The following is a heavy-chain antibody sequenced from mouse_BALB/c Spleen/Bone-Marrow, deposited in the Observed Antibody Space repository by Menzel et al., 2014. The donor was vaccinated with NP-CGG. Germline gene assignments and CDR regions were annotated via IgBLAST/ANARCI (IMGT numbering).Heavy chain of an antibody. CDR3: ARWEYYAMDY. J-gene: IGHJ4*01. D-gene: IGHD4-1*01. CDR1: GFNIKDTY. CDR2: IDPANGNT. Sequence: EVQLQESGAELVKPGASVKLSCTASGFNIKDTYMHWVKQRPEQGLEWIGRIDPANGNTKYDPKFQGKATITADTSSNTAYLQLSSLTSEDAAVYYCARWEYYAMDYWGQGTSVTVSS. V-gene: IGHV14-3*02.